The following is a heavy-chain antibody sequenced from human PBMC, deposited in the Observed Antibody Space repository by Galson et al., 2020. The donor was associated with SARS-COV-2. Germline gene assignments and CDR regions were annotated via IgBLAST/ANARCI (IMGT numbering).Heavy chain of an antibody. J-gene: IGHJ6*03. CDR3: AREGYIVATITYYYYMDV. CDR2: IYYSGST. D-gene: IGHD5-12*01. CDR1: GGSISSSSYY. V-gene: IGHV4-39*07. Sequence: SETLSLTCTVSGGSISSSSYYWGWIRQPPGKGLEWIGSIYYSGSTYYNPSLKSRVTISVDTSKNQFSLKLSSVTAADTAVYYCAREGYIVATITYYYYMDVWGKGTTVTVSS.